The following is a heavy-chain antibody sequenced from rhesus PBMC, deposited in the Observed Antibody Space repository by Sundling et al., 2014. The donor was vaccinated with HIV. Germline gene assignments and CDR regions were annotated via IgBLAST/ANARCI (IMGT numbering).Heavy chain of an antibody. CDR3: ARAPGRYYGLDS. Sequence: QVQLQESGPGLVKPSETLSLTCAVSGGSISDNYWSWIRQPPGKGLEYIGYISGSSGNTNYNPSLKSRVTISKDTSKNQFSLKLSSVTAADTAVYYCARAPGRYYGLDSWGQGVVVTVSS. CDR2: ISGSSGNT. J-gene: IGHJ6*01. CDR1: GGSISDNY. V-gene: IGHV4-165*01.